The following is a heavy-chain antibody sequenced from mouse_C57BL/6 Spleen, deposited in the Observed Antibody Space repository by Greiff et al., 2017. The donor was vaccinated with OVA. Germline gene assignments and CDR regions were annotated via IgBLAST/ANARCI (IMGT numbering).Heavy chain of an antibody. J-gene: IGHJ3*01. CDR2: INPYNGGT. CDR1: GYTFTDYY. V-gene: IGHV1-19*01. CDR3: ARDGSQAWFAY. Sequence: EVQLQQSGPVLVKPGASVNMSCKASGYTFTDYYMNWVKPSHGKSLEWIGVINPYNGGTSYNQKFKGKATLTVDKSSSTAYMELNSLTSEDSAVYYCARDGSQAWFAYWGQGTLVTVSA. D-gene: IGHD2-3*01.